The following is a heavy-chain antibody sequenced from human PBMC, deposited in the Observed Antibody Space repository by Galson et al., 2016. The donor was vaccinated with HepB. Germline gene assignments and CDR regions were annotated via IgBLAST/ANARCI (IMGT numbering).Heavy chain of an antibody. Sequence: LRLSCAASGFTFDTFTLHWVRQSPGKGLEWVAVISDNGGSTFYAESVQGRFIISRDNSKNTVYLQMRSLRVEDTAVYYCARDHAGLYDNSGSYFDAWGQGTLVTVSS. CDR1: GFTFDTFT. CDR2: ISDNGGST. D-gene: IGHD3-22*01. J-gene: IGHJ4*02. V-gene: IGHV3-30-3*01. CDR3: ARDHAGLYDNSGSYFDA.